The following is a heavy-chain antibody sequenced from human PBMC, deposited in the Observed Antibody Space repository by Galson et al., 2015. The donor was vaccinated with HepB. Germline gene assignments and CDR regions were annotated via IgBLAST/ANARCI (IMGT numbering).Heavy chain of an antibody. CDR2: IIPIFGTA. D-gene: IGHD3-10*01. V-gene: IGHV1-69*13. CDR3: ARDIGESDTWFDP. Sequence: SVKVSCKASGCTFSSYAISWVRQAPGQGLEWMGGIIPIFGTANYAQKFQGRVTITADESTSTAYMELSSLRSEDTAVYYCARDIGESDTWFDPWGQGTLVTVSS. J-gene: IGHJ5*02. CDR1: GCTFSSYA.